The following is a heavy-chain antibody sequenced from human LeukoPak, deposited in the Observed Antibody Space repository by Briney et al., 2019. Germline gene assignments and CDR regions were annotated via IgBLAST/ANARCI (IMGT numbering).Heavy chain of an antibody. CDR1: GGSISSYY. J-gene: IGHJ4*02. V-gene: IGHV4-59*12. D-gene: IGHD2-15*01. Sequence: PSETLSLTCTVSGGSISSYYWSWIRQPPGKGLEWIGYIYYSGSTNYNPSLKSRVTISVDTSKNQFSLKLSSVTAADTAVYYCARCWWGYCSGGSCYSDYWGQGTLVTVSS. CDR2: IYYSGST. CDR3: ARCWWGYCSGGSCYSDY.